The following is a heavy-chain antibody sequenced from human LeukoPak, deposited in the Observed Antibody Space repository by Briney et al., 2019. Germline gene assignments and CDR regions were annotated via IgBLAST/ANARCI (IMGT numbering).Heavy chain of an antibody. CDR2: ISGNGGTT. CDR3: AKHYDTSGYYRSAYDY. CDR1: GFTFSNYA. V-gene: IGHV3-23*01. D-gene: IGHD3-22*01. J-gene: IGHJ4*02. Sequence: GGSLRLSCAASGFTFSNYAMNWVRQAPGKGLEWVSGISGNGGTTFYADSVKGRFTISRDNSKNTLYLQMNSLRAEDTAVYYCAKHYDTSGYYRSAYDYWGQGTLVTVSS.